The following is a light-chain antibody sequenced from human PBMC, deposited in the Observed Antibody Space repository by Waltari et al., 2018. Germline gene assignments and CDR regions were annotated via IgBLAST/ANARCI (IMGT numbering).Light chain of an antibody. CDR3: QSYDSRLVSWV. CDR2: GNT. CDR1: DPTIGSSFV. V-gene: IGLV1-40*01. Sequence: QSVLTQPPSVCGTPGQTVTISCTGNDPTIGSSFVGHWYQQLPRPAPKLLIFGNTNRPSGVPDLFSGSKSGASASLAITGLQAEDEADYYCQSYDSRLVSWVFGGGTKLTLL. J-gene: IGLJ3*02.